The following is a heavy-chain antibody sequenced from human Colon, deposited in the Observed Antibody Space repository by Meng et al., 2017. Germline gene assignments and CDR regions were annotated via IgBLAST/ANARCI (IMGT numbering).Heavy chain of an antibody. J-gene: IGHJ4*02. CDR1: SGSFSSSNW. CDR3: ARRAPLWFGELASFDS. V-gene: IGHV4-4*02. CDR2: IYHSGNT. Sequence: VRCKESVPGLWKPSGPLSRPCTSVSGSFSSSNWWTWVRQPPGKGLEWIGEIYHSGNTNYNPSLKSRVTISVDKSKNQFSLKLNSVTAADTAVYFCARRAPLWFGELASFDSWGQGTLVTVSS. D-gene: IGHD3-10*01.